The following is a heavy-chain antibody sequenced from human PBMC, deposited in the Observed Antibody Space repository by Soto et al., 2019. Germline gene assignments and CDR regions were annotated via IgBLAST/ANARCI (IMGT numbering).Heavy chain of an antibody. CDR2: INHSGST. Sequence: QVQLQQWGAGLLKPSETLSLTCAVYGGSFSGYYWSWIRQPPGKGLEWIGEINHSGSTNYNPSLKSRVPISVDTSKLPFSLKLSSVAAADPAVYYCAGGKRKSSGREYWGQGTLVTVSS. CDR1: GGSFSGYY. D-gene: IGHD3-22*01. V-gene: IGHV4-34*01. J-gene: IGHJ4*02. CDR3: AGGKRKSSGREY.